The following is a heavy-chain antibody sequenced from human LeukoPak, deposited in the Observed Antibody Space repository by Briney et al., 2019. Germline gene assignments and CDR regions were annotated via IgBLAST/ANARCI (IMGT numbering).Heavy chain of an antibody. V-gene: IGHV4-61*01. CDR2: IYSSGST. Sequence: PSETLSLTCAVSGDSISSSTYYWSWIRQPPGKGLEWIGYIYSSGSTNYNPSLKSRVTISVDTSKNQFSLKLNSVTAADTAVYYCVRDREEITALFYYYYMDVWGKGTTVTVSS. CDR3: VRDREEITALFYYYYMDV. D-gene: IGHD3-16*01. J-gene: IGHJ6*03. CDR1: GDSISSSTYY.